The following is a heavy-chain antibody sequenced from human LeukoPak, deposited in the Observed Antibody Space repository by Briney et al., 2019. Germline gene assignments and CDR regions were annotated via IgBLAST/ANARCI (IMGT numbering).Heavy chain of an antibody. CDR1: GGTFSNYA. Sequence: SVKVSCKTSGGTFSNYAITWVRQAPGQGLEWMGRIVPILRTANYAQKFQGRLTITTDESTSTAYMDLNRLTSEDTAVYYCARDRYYDSRGNFYESGYWGQGTLVTVSS. CDR3: ARDRYYDSRGNFYESGY. D-gene: IGHD3-22*01. V-gene: IGHV1-69*11. J-gene: IGHJ4*02. CDR2: IVPILRTA.